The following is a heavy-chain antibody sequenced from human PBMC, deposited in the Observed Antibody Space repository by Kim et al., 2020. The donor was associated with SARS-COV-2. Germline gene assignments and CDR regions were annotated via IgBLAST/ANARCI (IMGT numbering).Heavy chain of an antibody. V-gene: IGHV3-53*01. CDR2: IYSGGST. Sequence: GGSLRLSCAASGFTVGSYYMSWVRQAPGKGLEWVSFIYSGGSTYYADSVKGRFTISRDTSKNTLDLQMNSLNTEDKAVYYGATGYSSSWGYYYYGMDVWGQGTTVTVSS. J-gene: IGHJ6*02. D-gene: IGHD6-13*01. CDR3: ATGYSSSWGYYYYGMDV. CDR1: GFTVGSYY.